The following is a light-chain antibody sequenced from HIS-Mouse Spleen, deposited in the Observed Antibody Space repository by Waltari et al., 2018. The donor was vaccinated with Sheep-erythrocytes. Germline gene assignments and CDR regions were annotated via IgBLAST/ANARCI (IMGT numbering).Light chain of an antibody. V-gene: IGLV3-1*01. CDR3: QAWDSSTAV. Sequence: SYELTQPPSVSVSPGQTASITCSVDKLGDKYACWYQQKPGQSPVLVIYQDSKRPSGIPERFSGYNSGNTATLTISGTQAMDEADYYCQAWDSSTAVFGGGTKLTVL. CDR1: KLGDKY. CDR2: QDS. J-gene: IGLJ2*01.